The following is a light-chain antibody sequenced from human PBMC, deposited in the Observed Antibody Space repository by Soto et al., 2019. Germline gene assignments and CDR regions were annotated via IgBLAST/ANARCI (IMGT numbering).Light chain of an antibody. CDR2: DAL. V-gene: IGKV1-5*01. CDR1: QSIRSW. CDR3: QQYDSFSKT. Sequence: DIQMTQSPSTLSASVEDRVTITCRASQSIRSWLAWYPQKPGKAPQLLIYDALHFESGVPSRFSGSGSGTEFTLTISSRQPDDFATYYCQQYDSFSKTFGRGTKV. J-gene: IGKJ1*01.